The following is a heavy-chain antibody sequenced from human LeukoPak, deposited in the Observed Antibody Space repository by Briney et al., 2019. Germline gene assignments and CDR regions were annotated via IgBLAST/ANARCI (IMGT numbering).Heavy chain of an antibody. CDR3: GLGELSGYGMDV. J-gene: IGHJ6*02. CDR2: IRYDGSNK. V-gene: IGHV3-30*02. Sequence: GSLRLSCAASGFTFSSYGMHWVRQAPGKGLEWVAFIRYDGSNKYYADSVKGRFTISRDNSKNTLYLQMNSLRAEDTAVYYCGLGELSGYGMDVWGQGTTVTVSS. D-gene: IGHD3-10*01. CDR1: GFTFSSYG.